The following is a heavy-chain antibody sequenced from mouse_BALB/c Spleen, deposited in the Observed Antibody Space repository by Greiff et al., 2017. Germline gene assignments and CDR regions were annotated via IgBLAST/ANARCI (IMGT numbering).Heavy chain of an antibody. CDR1: GFTFSSYG. CDR3: ARQYYYGSSSYYAMDY. D-gene: IGHD1-1*01. CDR2: ISSGGSYT. V-gene: IGHV5-6*01. Sequence: EVKVVESGGDLVKPGGSLKLSCAASGFTFSSYGMSWVRQTPDKRLEWVATISSGGSYTYYPDSVKGRFTISRDNAKNTLYLQMSSLKSEDTAMYYCARQYYYGSSSYYAMDYWGQGTSVTVSS. J-gene: IGHJ4*01.